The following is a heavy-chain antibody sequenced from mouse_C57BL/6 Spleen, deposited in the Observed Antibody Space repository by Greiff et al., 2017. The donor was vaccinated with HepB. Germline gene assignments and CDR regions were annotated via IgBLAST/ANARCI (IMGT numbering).Heavy chain of an antibody. Sequence: DVHLVESGEGLVKPGGSLKLSCAASGFTFSSYAMSWVRQTPEKRLEWVAYISSGGDYIYYADTVKGRFTISRDNARNTLYLQMSSLKSEDTAMYYCTRDRIATVFDYWGQGTTLTVSS. CDR2: ISSGGDYI. CDR1: GFTFSSYA. J-gene: IGHJ2*01. CDR3: TRDRIATVFDY. V-gene: IGHV5-9-1*02. D-gene: IGHD1-1*01.